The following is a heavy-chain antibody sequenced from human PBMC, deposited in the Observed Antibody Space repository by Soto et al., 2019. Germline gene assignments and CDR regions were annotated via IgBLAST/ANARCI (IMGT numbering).Heavy chain of an antibody. J-gene: IGHJ4*02. Sequence: QVQHVQSGAEVKKPGASVKVSCKASGCTFTSYAMHWVRQAPGQRLEWMGWINAGNGNTKYSQNFQGRVTITRDTSASTAYMELSSLRSEDTAVYYCARDLAYGIPDYWGQGTRVTVSS. V-gene: IGHV1-3*01. CDR2: INAGNGNT. CDR1: GCTFTSYA. CDR3: ARDLAYGIPDY. D-gene: IGHD2-21*01.